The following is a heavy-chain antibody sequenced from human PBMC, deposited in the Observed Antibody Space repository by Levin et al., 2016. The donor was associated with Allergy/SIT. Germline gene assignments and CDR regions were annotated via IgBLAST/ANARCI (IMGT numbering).Heavy chain of an antibody. J-gene: IGHJ6*02. CDR2: ISTSRGYT. CDR3: AREKRVGYSWNDKIYYYYGLDV. Sequence: WIRQPPGKGLEWVSYISTSRGYTNYADSVKGRFTVSTDNAQNSVYLQMDSLRAEDTAVYYCAREKRVGYSWNDKIYYYYGLDVWGQGTTVTVSS. V-gene: IGHV3-11*05. D-gene: IGHD1-1*01.